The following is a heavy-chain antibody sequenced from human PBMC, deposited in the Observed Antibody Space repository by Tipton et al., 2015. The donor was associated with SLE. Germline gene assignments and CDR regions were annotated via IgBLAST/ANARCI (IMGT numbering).Heavy chain of an antibody. CDR3: ARQNWGSNFYYGVDV. Sequence: TLSLTCTVSGGSISSSSYYWGCIRQPPGKGLEWIGSVYYSGSTYYNPSLKSRVTISVDTSKNQFSLKLSSVTAADTSVYYCARQNWGSNFYYGVDVWGQGTTVTVSS. J-gene: IGHJ6*02. D-gene: IGHD7-27*01. CDR1: GGSISSSSYY. CDR2: VYYSGST. V-gene: IGHV4-39*01.